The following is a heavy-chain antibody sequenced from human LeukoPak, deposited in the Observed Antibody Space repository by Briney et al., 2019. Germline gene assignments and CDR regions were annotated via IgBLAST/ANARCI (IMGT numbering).Heavy chain of an antibody. CDR3: ARGGYYDSSGYYRRNWFDP. D-gene: IGHD3-22*01. CDR2: IIPIFGTA. CDR1: GGTFSSYA. J-gene: IGHJ5*02. Sequence: SVKVSCKASGGTFSSYAISWVRQAPGQGLEWMGRIIPIFGTANYAQKFQGRVTITTDESTSTAYMELSSLRSEDTAVYYCARGGYYDSSGYYRRNWFDPWGQGTLVTVSS. V-gene: IGHV1-69*05.